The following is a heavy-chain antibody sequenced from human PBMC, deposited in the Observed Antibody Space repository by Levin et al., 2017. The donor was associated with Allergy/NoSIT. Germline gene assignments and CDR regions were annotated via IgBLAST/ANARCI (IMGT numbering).Heavy chain of an antibody. Sequence: LSLTCAASEFTFSSYSMNWVRQAPGKGLEWVSYISSSSTTIYYADSVKGRFTISRDNAKNSLYLQMNSLRDEDTAVYYCARCGVGLDSGDYPFDFWGQGTLVTVSS. CDR2: ISSSSTTI. D-gene: IGHD3-22*01. CDR3: ARCGVGLDSGDYPFDF. V-gene: IGHV3-48*02. CDR1: EFTFSSYS. J-gene: IGHJ4*02.